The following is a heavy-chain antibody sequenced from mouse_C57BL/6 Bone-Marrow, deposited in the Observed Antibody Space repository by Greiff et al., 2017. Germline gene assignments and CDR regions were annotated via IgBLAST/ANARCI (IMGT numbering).Heavy chain of an antibody. CDR3: TRDSSGYDYAMDY. CDR1: GFTFSSYA. D-gene: IGHD3-2*02. CDR2: ISSGGDYI. V-gene: IGHV5-9-1*02. J-gene: IGHJ4*01. Sequence: VQLKESGEGLVKPGGSLKLSCAASGFTFSSYAMSWVRQTPEKRLEWVAYISSGGDYIYYADTVKGRFTISRDNARNTLYLQMSSLKSEDTAMYYCTRDSSGYDYAMDYWGQGTSVTVSS.